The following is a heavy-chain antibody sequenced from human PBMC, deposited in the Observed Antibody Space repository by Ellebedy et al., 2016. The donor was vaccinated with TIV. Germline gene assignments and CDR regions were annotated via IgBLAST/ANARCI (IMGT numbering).Heavy chain of an antibody. Sequence: AASVKVSCKASGFIFSRYAIHWVRQAPGQRPEWMGWVDGDNVNTKYSQNLQGRVTITRDTSASTVYMELSSLKSEDTAVYYCARDGWETGASKTFDYWGQGTLVTVS. CDR1: GFIFSRYA. D-gene: IGHD2-8*02. V-gene: IGHV1-3*01. CDR2: VDGDNVNT. CDR3: ARDGWETGASKTFDY. J-gene: IGHJ4*02.